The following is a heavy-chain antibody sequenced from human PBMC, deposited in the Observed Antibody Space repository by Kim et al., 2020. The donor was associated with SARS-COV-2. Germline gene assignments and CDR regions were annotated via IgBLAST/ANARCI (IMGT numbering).Heavy chain of an antibody. D-gene: IGHD1-26*01. CDR3: ARGRSGSYYYGLDV. V-gene: IGHV3-30-3*01. Sequence: GRSLRLSCAASGFTFSSYAMHWVRQAPGKGLEWVAVISYDGSNKYYADSVKGRFTISRDNSKNTLYLQMSTLRAEDTAVYYCARGRSGSYYYGLDVWGQGTTVTVSS. CDR1: GFTFSSYA. CDR2: ISYDGSNK. J-gene: IGHJ6*02.